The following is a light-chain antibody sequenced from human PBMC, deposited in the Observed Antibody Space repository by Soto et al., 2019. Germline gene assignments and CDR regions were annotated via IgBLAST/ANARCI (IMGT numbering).Light chain of an antibody. CDR3: QQYNIYSWR. CDR2: KTS. V-gene: IGKV1-5*03. J-gene: IGKJ1*01. Sequence: DIQMTQTPTTLSASVGDRVTITCRASQSISSWLAWYQQKPGKAPRLLIYKTSSLESGVPSRFSGSGSGTEFTLTISSLQPDDFATYYCQQYNIYSWRFCHVAKVDI. CDR1: QSISSW.